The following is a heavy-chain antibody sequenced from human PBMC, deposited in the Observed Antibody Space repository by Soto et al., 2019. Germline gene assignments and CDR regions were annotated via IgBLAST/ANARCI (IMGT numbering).Heavy chain of an antibody. CDR3: AGGKMAAGGQRSCYCGMEV. Sequence: ASVKVSCKASGYTFTAYYIHWVRHAPGQGLEWMGWINPNTGGTNYAQKFQVWVTMTRDTSISTAYMGRSWLRYDDTSVYYCAGGKMAAGGQRSCYCGMEVWGRGTTVAV. V-gene: IGHV1-2*04. D-gene: IGHD6-13*01. CDR1: GYTFTAYY. CDR2: INPNTGGT. J-gene: IGHJ6*02.